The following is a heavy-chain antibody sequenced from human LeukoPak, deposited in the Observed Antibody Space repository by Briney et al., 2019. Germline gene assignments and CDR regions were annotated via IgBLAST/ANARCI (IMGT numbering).Heavy chain of an antibody. CDR2: IYYSGST. V-gene: IGHV4-59*01. J-gene: IGHJ3*02. D-gene: IGHD1-26*01. CDR1: GGSIRNYY. Sequence: PSETLSLTCTVSGGSIRNYYWSWIRQPPGKGLEWIGYIYYSGSTNYNPSLKSRVTISVDTSKNQFSLKLSSVTAADTAVYYCARLRRVGVTSGDAFDIWGQGTMVTVSS. CDR3: ARLRRVGVTSGDAFDI.